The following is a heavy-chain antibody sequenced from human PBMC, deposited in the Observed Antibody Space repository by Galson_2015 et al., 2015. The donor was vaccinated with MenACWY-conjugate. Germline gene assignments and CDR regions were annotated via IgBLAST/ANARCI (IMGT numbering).Heavy chain of an antibody. Sequence: AVSGASISSVNWWSWVRPPPGKGLEWIADIYHSGSINYNPSLKSRVTMSVDKSKNQISLKLSSVTAADTAVYYCARAGALTYYFDYWGQGTLVSVSS. CDR1: GASISSVNW. CDR3: ARAGALTYYFDY. V-gene: IGHV4-4*02. J-gene: IGHJ4*02. CDR2: IYHSGSI.